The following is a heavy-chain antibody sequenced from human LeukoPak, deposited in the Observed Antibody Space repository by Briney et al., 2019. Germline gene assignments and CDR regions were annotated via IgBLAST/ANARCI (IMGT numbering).Heavy chain of an antibody. J-gene: IGHJ4*02. CDR3: ATTSLSSGPFDY. Sequence: ASVKVSCKASGYIFTGYYMHWVRQAPGQGLEWMGWINPNSGGTNYAQKFQGRVTMTRDTSISTAYMELSRLRSDDTAVYYCATTSLSSGPFDYWGQGTLVTVSS. V-gene: IGHV1-2*02. CDR2: INPNSGGT. D-gene: IGHD6-25*01. CDR1: GYIFTGYY.